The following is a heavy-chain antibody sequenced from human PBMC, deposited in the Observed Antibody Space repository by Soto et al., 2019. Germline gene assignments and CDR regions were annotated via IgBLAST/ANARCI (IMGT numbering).Heavy chain of an antibody. CDR1: GYSFTSYW. Sequence: PGESLKISCKGSGYSFTSYWIAWVRQMPGKGLEWMGIIYPGDSDTRYSPSFQGQVTISADKSISTAYLQWSSLKASDTAMYYCARFESQYYYYYGMDVWGQGTTGTVSS. J-gene: IGHJ6*02. CDR3: ARFESQYYYYYGMDV. V-gene: IGHV5-51*01. CDR2: IYPGDSDT.